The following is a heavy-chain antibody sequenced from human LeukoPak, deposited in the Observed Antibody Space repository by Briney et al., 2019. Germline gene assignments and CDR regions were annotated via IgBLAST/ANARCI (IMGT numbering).Heavy chain of an antibody. CDR2: IYHSGST. D-gene: IGHD6-6*01. Sequence: SETLSLTCAVSGGSISSGGYSWSWIRQPPGKGLEWIGYIYHSGSTYYNPSLKSRVTISVDRSKNQFSLKLSSVTAVDTAVYYCARGPSSSNWFDPWGQGTLVTVSS. CDR1: GGSISSGGYS. CDR3: ARGPSSSNWFDP. J-gene: IGHJ5*02. V-gene: IGHV4-30-2*01.